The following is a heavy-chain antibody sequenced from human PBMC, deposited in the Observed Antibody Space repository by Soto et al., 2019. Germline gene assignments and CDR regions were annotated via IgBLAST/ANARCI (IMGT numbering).Heavy chain of an antibody. CDR2: INHSGST. CDR3: WRYCSGGSCYSGVPAFDI. Sequence: SETLSLTCAVYGGSFSGYYWSWIRQPPGKGLEWIGEINHSGSTNYNPSLKSRVTVSVDTSKNQFSLKLSSVTAADTAVYYCWRYCSGGSCYSGVPAFDIWGQGTMVTVSS. V-gene: IGHV4-34*01. D-gene: IGHD2-15*01. CDR1: GGSFSGYY. J-gene: IGHJ3*02.